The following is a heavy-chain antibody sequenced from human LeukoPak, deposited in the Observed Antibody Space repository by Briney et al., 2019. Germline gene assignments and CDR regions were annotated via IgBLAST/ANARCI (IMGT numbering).Heavy chain of an antibody. CDR3: ARLIGVGATSYFDY. V-gene: IGHV3-53*01. CDR1: GFTVSSNY. D-gene: IGHD1-26*01. CDR2: IYSGGST. J-gene: IGHJ4*02. Sequence: GSLRLSCAASGFTVSSNYMSWVRQAPGKGLEWVSVIYSGGSTYYADSVKGRFTISRDNSKNTLYLQMNSPRAEDTAVYYCARLIGVGATSYFDYWGQGTLVTVSS.